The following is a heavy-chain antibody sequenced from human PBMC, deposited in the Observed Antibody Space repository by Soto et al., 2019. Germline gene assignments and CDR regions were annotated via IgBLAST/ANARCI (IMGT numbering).Heavy chain of an antibody. V-gene: IGHV4-31*03. CDR1: GGSISSGGYY. J-gene: IGHJ3*02. CDR3: ARRDYYDSSGRHDAFDI. CDR2: IYYSGST. D-gene: IGHD3-22*01. Sequence: PSETLSLTCTVSGGSISSGGYYWSWIRQHPGKGLEWIGYIYYSGSTYYNPSLKSRVTISVDTSKNQFSLKLSSVTAADTAVYYCARRDYYDSSGRHDAFDIWGQGTMVTV.